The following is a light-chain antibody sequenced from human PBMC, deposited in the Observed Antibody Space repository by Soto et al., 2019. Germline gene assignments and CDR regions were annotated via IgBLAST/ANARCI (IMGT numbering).Light chain of an antibody. V-gene: IGKV1-5*03. CDR2: QAY. CDR1: QSVNTR. Sequence: DIQMTQSPSTLSASVGDRVTVTCRASQSVNTRLAWYQHKPGKVPRFLIYQAYILESGVPSRFSGSGSGTVFTLTISNLQPDDFATYYCQQYESYSTFGQGTKLE. CDR3: QQYESYST. J-gene: IGKJ2*01.